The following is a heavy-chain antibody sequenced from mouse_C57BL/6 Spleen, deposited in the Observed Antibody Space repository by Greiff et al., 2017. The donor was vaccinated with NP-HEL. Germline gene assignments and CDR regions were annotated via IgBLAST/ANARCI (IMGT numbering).Heavy chain of an antibody. V-gene: IGHV5-12*01. CDR1: GFTFSDYY. Sequence: EVKVVESGGGLVQPGGSLKLSCAASGFTFSDYYMYWVRQTPEKRLEWVAYISNGGGSTYYPDTVKGRFTISRDNAKNTLYLQMSRLKSEDTAMYYCARPGYDGEAWFAYWGQGTLVTVSA. CDR2: ISNGGGST. D-gene: IGHD2-14*01. CDR3: ARPGYDGEAWFAY. J-gene: IGHJ3*01.